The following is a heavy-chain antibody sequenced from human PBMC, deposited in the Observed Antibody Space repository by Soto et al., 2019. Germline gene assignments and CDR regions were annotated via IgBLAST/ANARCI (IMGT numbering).Heavy chain of an antibody. CDR3: ARRSPGGGSGSYGRWFDP. J-gene: IGHJ5*02. V-gene: IGHV4-39*01. D-gene: IGHD3-10*01. Sequence: QLQLQESGPGLVKPSETLSLTCTVSGGSISSSSYYWGWIRQPPGKGLEGIGSIYYSGSTYYNPSLKSRVTISVDTSKNQFSLKRSSVTAADTALYYCARRSPGGGSGSYGRWFDPWGQGTLVTVSS. CDR2: IYYSGST. CDR1: GGSISSSSYY.